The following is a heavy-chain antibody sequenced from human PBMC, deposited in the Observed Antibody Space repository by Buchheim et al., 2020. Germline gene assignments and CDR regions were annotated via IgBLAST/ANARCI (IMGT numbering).Heavy chain of an antibody. V-gene: IGHV3-23*01. CDR1: GFPFSTYA. D-gene: IGHD3-10*01. Sequence: EVQLLESGGALVQPGGSLRLSCAASGFPFSTYAMSWVRQTPGKGLDWVSGIDGSGGIIHYADSAKGRFTISRDNSKNTLYLQMNSLRVEDTAVYYCAKGVVTMVRGVNIGPNWFDPWGQGTL. CDR2: IDGSGGII. J-gene: IGHJ5*02. CDR3: AKGVVTMVRGVNIGPNWFDP.